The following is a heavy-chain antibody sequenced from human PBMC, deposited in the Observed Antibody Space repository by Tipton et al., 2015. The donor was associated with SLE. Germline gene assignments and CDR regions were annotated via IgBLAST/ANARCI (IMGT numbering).Heavy chain of an antibody. CDR2: INPNSGGT. D-gene: IGHD3-10*01. CDR3: ARGRQGSGSPYYFDY. Sequence: QLVQSGPEVKKPGASVKVSCKASGYTFTGYYMHWVRQAPGQGLEWMGWINPNSGGTNYAQKFQGRVTMTRDTSISTAYMELSRLRADDTAVYYCARGRQGSGSPYYFDYWGQGTLVTVSS. J-gene: IGHJ4*02. V-gene: IGHV1-2*02. CDR1: GYTFTGYY.